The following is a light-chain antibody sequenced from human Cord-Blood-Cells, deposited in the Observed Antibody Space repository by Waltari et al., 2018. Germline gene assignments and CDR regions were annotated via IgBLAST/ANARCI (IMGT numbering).Light chain of an antibody. V-gene: IGLV2-8*01. J-gene: IGLJ1*01. CDR3: SSYAGSNNFV. CDR2: EVS. Sequence: QSALTQPPSASGSPGQSVTISCTATSSDVGGYNYAPWYQQPPGKAPKLMIYEVSKRPSGVPDRFSGSKSGNTASLTVSGLQAEDEADYYCSSYAGSNNFVFGTGTKVTVL. CDR1: SSDVGGYNY.